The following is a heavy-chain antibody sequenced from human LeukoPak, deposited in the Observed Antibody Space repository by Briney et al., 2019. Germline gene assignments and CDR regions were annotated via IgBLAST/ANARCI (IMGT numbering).Heavy chain of an antibody. J-gene: IGHJ4*02. CDR2: ISSSSDYI. V-gene: IGHV3-21*01. CDR3: ARDQGGYCSGGSCYPHFDY. CDR1: GFTFSSYN. Sequence: PGGSLRLSCAASGFTFSSYNMNWVRQAPGKGLEWVSSISSSSDYIYYADSVKGRFTISRDNAKNSLYLQMNSLRAEDTAVYYCARDQGGYCSGGSCYPHFDYWGQGTLVTVSS. D-gene: IGHD2-15*01.